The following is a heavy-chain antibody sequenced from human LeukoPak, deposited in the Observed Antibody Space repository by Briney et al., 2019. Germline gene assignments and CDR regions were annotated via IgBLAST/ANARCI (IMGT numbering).Heavy chain of an antibody. D-gene: IGHD6-13*01. CDR3: ARNRGIAAARSWFDP. Sequence: ASVKVSCKASGYTFTGYYMHWVRQAPGQGLEWMGWINPNSGGTNYARKFQGRVTMTRDTSISTAYMELSRLRSDDTAVYYCARNRGIAAARSWFDPWGQGTLVTVSS. CDR1: GYTFTGYY. V-gene: IGHV1-2*02. J-gene: IGHJ5*02. CDR2: INPNSGGT.